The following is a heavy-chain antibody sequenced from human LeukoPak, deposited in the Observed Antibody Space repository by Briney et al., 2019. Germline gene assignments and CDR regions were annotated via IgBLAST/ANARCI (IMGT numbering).Heavy chain of an antibody. CDR1: AGSISNRSFY. V-gene: IGHV4-39*01. CDR3: PRRRSGTYYDY. D-gene: IGHD1-26*01. Sequence: SETLSLTCTVSAGSISNRSFYWRWIRQPPGKGLEWIGSFYYSGSTYYNPSLKSRVTISVDTSKNQFSLRLSSVTASDASGYFWPRRRSGTYYDYWGQGTLVTVSS. CDR2: FYYSGST. J-gene: IGHJ4*02.